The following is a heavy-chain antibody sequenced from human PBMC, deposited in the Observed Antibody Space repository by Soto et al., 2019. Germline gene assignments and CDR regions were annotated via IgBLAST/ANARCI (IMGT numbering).Heavy chain of an antibody. D-gene: IGHD2-21*01. CDR1: GYSIASGNKY. CDR3: ARVPSPLAFYYAMHF. V-gene: IGHV4-30-4*02. J-gene: IGHJ6*02. Sequence: LSLTCTVSGYSIASGNKYSWWIRQAQGKGREWIRNIFSSGTTYYNPSLKSRLTMSLDTSQHQFSLKLNSVTAADTAVYFCARVPSPLAFYYAMHFWGQGTKVT. CDR2: IFSSGTT.